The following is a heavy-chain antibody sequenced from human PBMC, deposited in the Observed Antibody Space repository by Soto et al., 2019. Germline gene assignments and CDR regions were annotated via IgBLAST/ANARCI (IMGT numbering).Heavy chain of an antibody. CDR2: IIPIFGTA. V-gene: IGHV1-69*01. J-gene: IGHJ6*02. CDR3: ARGHAPPGPLYYYYGMDV. CDR1: GGTFSSYA. Sequence: QVQLVQSGAEVKKPGSSVKVSCKASGGTFSSYAISWVRQAPGQGLEWMGGIIPIFGTANYAQKFQGRVTITADESTSTAYMELSSLRSEDTAVYYCARGHAPPGPLYYYYGMDVWGQGTTVTVSS.